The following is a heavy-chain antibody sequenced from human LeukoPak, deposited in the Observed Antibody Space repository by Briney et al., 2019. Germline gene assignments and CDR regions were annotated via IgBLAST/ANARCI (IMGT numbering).Heavy chain of an antibody. CDR1: GGSISSGSYY. D-gene: IGHD2-15*01. V-gene: IGHV4-61*02. J-gene: IGHJ5*02. Sequence: TSETLSLTCTVSGGSISSGSYYWSWIRQPTGKGLKWIGRIYTSGSTNYNPSLKSRVTISVDTSKNQFSLKLSSVTAADTAVYYCARGPGVDAWFDPWGQGTLVTVSS. CDR3: ARGPGVDAWFDP. CDR2: IYTSGST.